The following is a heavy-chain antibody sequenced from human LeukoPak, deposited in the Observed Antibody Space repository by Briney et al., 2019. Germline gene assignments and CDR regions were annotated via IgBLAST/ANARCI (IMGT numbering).Heavy chain of an antibody. D-gene: IGHD2-15*01. CDR1: GGSVSSGSDY. CDR2: INHSGST. Sequence: PSETLSLTCTVSGGSVSSGSDYWSWIRQPPGKGLEWIGKINHSGSTNYNPSLKSRLTISVDTSKNQFSLKLSSVTAADTAIYYCARDRYCIDDSCPIDDAFDIWGQGTMVTVSS. J-gene: IGHJ3*02. V-gene: IGHV4-61*01. CDR3: ARDRYCIDDSCPIDDAFDI.